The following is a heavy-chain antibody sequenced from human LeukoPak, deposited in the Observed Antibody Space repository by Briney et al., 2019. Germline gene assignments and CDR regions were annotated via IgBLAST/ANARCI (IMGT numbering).Heavy chain of an antibody. Sequence: PSETLSLTCAVYGGSSSGSYWSWIRQPPGKGLEWIGEIDYSGGTNYHPSLKSRVTISVDTSKNQFSLKLTSVTAADTAVYFCARGGYYGSGNDFRFDPWGQGTLVTVSS. CDR2: IDYSGGT. J-gene: IGHJ5*02. D-gene: IGHD3-10*01. CDR1: GGSSSGSY. CDR3: ARGGYYGSGNDFRFDP. V-gene: IGHV4-34*01.